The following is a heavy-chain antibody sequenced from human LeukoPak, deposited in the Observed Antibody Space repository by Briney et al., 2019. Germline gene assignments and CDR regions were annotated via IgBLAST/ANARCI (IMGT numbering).Heavy chain of an antibody. D-gene: IGHD6-19*01. CDR1: GXTFSSYW. V-gene: IGHV3-7*04. J-gene: IGHJ2*01. CDR2: IKQDGSDK. Sequence: GGSLRLSCAASGXTFSSYWMSWVRQAPGKGQEWVANIKQDGSDKYYVDSVKDRFTISRDNAKNSLYLQMNSLRAEDTAVYYCARPLPGIAVAGNYWYFDLWGRGTLVTVSS. CDR3: ARPLPGIAVAGNYWYFDL.